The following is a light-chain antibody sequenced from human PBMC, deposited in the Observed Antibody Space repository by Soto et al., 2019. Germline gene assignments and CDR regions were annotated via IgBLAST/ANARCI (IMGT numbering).Light chain of an antibody. CDR3: QTWGTAIHDVV. CDR2: LNSDGSH. CDR1: SGHSTYA. J-gene: IGLJ2*01. V-gene: IGLV4-69*01. Sequence: QSVLTQSPSASASLGASVKLTCTLSSGHSTYAIAWHQQQPEKGPRYLMKLNSDGSHSKGGGIPDRFSGSSSGAERHLTISSLQSEDEADYYCQTWGTAIHDVVFGGGTKLTVL.